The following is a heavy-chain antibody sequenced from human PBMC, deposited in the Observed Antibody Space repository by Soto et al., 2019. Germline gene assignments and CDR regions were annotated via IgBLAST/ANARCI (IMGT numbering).Heavy chain of an antibody. J-gene: IGHJ6*02. CDR1: GFTFSDYY. Sequence: QVQLVESGGGLVKPGGSLRLSCAASGFTFSDYYMRWIRQAPGKGLEYISCISSGGSFTYYADSVKGRFTISRDTAKTSLYLQMNSLRAEDTALYYCARHRYYEGSVTGYVMEVWGQGTTVTVSS. CDR3: ARHRYYEGSVTGYVMEV. D-gene: IGHD3-16*01. V-gene: IGHV3-11*01. CDR2: ISSGGSFT.